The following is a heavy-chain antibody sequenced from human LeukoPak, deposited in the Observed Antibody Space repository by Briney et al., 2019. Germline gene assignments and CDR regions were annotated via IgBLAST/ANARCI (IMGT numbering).Heavy chain of an antibody. V-gene: IGHV3-23*01. CDR1: GFTFSSYA. CDR3: AKGVDYDGSGSYQDYFDY. CDR2: ISGSGGST. J-gene: IGHJ4*02. Sequence: GGSLRLSCAASGFTFSSYAMSWVRQAPGKGLEWVSAISGSGGSTYYADSVKGRFTISRDNSKNTLYLQMNSLRAEDTAVYYCAKGVDYDGSGSYQDYFDYWAREPWSPSPQ. D-gene: IGHD3-10*01.